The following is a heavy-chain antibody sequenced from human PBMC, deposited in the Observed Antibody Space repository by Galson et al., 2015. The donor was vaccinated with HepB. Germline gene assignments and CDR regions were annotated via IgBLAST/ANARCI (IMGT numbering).Heavy chain of an antibody. CDR1: GGSISGYY. J-gene: IGHJ4*02. CDR2: IYTNGNT. Sequence: ETLSLTCTVSGGSISGYYWSWVRQAAGSGLEWIGRIYTNGNTNCNPSLKSRVTMSVDTSKNQFSLNLSSVTAADTAMYYCARESGRYCSATSCYTAFDYWGRGTLVTVSS. V-gene: IGHV4-4*07. CDR3: ARESGRYCSATSCYTAFDY. D-gene: IGHD2-2*02.